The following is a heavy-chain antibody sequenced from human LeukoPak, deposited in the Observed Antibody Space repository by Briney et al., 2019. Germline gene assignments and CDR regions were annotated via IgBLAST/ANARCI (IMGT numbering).Heavy chain of an antibody. J-gene: IGHJ4*02. CDR3: ARGPYSGSYWYYFDY. Sequence: ASVKVSCKASVYTFTNFYIHWVRQAPGQGLEWMGWMNPNSGDTSYAREFQGRVTMTRDTSISTAYMELSRLRSDDTAVYYCARGPYSGSYWYYFDYWGQGTLVTVSS. CDR1: VYTFTNFY. D-gene: IGHD1-26*01. V-gene: IGHV1-2*02. CDR2: MNPNSGDT.